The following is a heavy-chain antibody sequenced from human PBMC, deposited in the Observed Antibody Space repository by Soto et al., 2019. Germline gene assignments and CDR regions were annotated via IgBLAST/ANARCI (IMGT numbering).Heavy chain of an antibody. CDR1: GGSISEFY. CDR3: VRGGERDSQSMYYYTGMDV. V-gene: IGHV4-4*07. CDR2: SSGSGSLYASGTT. D-gene: IGHD3-3*01. J-gene: IGHJ6*02. Sequence: QVQLQESGPGLVRPSETLSLTCTVSGGSISEFYWSWIRQPAGKGMEWIGRSSGSGSLYASGTTTNDPSLKSRSTLSVDMSKNQVSPKLTSVTAADTAVYYCVRGGERDSQSMYYYTGMDVWGQGTTVTVSS.